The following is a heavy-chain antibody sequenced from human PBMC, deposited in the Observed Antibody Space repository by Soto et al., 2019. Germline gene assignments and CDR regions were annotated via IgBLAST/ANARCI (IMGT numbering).Heavy chain of an antibody. CDR2: IYYSGST. CDR3: ARDRYYDYVWGSYRYYFDY. J-gene: IGHJ4*02. CDR1: GGSISSYY. D-gene: IGHD3-16*02. Sequence: SETLSLTCTVSGGSISSYYWSWIRQPPGKGLEWIGYIYYSGSTTYNPSLKSRVTISVDTSKNQFSLKLSSVTAADTAVYYCARDRYYDYVWGSYRYYFDYWGQGTLVTVSS. V-gene: IGHV4-59*01.